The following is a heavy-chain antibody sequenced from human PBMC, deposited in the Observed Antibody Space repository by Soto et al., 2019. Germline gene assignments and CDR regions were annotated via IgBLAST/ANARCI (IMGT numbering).Heavy chain of an antibody. CDR2: TYGDGTST. CDR3: ATDLGLRGGY. J-gene: IGHJ4*02. Sequence: EVQLVESGGDLVQPGRSLRLSCAASGFSFSTSWMHWVRQDPGEGLVWVSRTYGDGTSTSYSDSVKGRFTISSDNAKNTLYLQMNSLRAEDTAMYYCATDLGLRGGYWGQGTLVTVSS. CDR1: GFSFSTSW. V-gene: IGHV3-74*01. D-gene: IGHD3-16*01.